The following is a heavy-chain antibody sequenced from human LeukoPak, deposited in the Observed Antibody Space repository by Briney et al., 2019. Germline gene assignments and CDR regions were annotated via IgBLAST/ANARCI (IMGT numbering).Heavy chain of an antibody. CDR2: ISYDGSNK. CDR3: AKGVFQWFGELFSPLDY. CDR1: GFTFSSYG. V-gene: IGHV3-30*18. J-gene: IGHJ4*02. D-gene: IGHD3-10*01. Sequence: GRSLRLSCAASGFTFSSYGMHWVRQAPGKGLEWVAVISYDGSNKYYADSVKGRFTISRDNSKNTLYLQMNSLRAEDTAVYYCAKGVFQWFGELFSPLDYWGQGTLVTVSS.